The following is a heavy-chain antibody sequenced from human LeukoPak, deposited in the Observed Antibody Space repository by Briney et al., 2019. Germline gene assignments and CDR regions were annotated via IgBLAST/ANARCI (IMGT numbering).Heavy chain of an antibody. CDR1: GFTFSSYA. CDR2: ISGSGGST. D-gene: IGHD5-12*01. J-gene: IGHJ4*02. Sequence: GRSLRLSCAASGFTFSSYAMSWVRQAPGKGLEWVSAISGSGGSTYYADSVKGRFTISRDNSKNTLYLQMNSLRAEDTAVYYCAKDYTAGHSGYDLLGYFDYWGQGTLVTVSS. CDR3: AKDYTAGHSGYDLLGYFDY. V-gene: IGHV3-23*01.